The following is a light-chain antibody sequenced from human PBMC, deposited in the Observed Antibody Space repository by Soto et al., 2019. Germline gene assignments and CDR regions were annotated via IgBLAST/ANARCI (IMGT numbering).Light chain of an antibody. CDR1: QGIGYN. Sequence: DIQMTQSPTSLSASVGDRVTITCRASQGIGYNLAWYQQKPGKVPKVLIYTASTLHSGVPSRFSGRGAGTEFTLTINSLQPEDVATYFCQKYDSVPWSFGQGTRVEI. CDR2: TAS. J-gene: IGKJ1*01. V-gene: IGKV1-27*01. CDR3: QKYDSVPWS.